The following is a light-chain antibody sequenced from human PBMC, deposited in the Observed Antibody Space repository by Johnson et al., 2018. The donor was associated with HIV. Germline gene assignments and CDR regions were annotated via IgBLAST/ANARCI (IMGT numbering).Light chain of an antibody. CDR1: SSNIGNNY. CDR3: GKWDSSLSAFYG. Sequence: QSVLTQPPSVSAAPGQKVTISCSGSSSNIGNNYVSWYQQLPGTAPKLLIYENNKRPSGIPDRFSGSKSGTSATLGITGLQTGDEADYYCGKWDSSLSAFYGFGTGTKVTVL. CDR2: ENN. J-gene: IGLJ1*01. V-gene: IGLV1-51*02.